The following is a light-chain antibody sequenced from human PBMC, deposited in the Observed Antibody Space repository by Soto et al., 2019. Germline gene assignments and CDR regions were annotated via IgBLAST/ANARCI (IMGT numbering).Light chain of an antibody. CDR1: QGLSSY. J-gene: IGKJ5*01. CDR2: AAF. Sequence: IQFTQSPYFLSSSVGDRVTITFRASQGLSSYLAWYQQKPGKAPNLLIYAAFTLQSGVPSRFSGSGSGTEFTLTISSLQPEDFATYYCQQLKSYPITFGQGTRLEIK. CDR3: QQLKSYPIT. V-gene: IGKV1-9*01.